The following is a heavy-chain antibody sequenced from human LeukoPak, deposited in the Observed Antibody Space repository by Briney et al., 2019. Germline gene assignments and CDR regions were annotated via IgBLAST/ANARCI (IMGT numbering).Heavy chain of an antibody. D-gene: IGHD1-26*01. CDR3: ARDLVDGVGAPGAY. CDR1: GYTFTNCG. V-gene: IGHV1-18*01. Sequence: ASVKVSCKASGYTFTNCGITWVRQAPGQGLEWMGWINTYNGNTNYAQKLQGRVTITTDTSTSTAYMALRSVRSAATAVFYCARDLVDGVGAPGAYWGQGALVTVSS. CDR2: INTYNGNT. J-gene: IGHJ4*02.